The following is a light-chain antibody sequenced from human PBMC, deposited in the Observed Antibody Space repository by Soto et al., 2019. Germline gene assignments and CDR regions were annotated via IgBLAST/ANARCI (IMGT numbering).Light chain of an antibody. CDR3: QQSYSTPPWT. CDR1: QTITTY. Sequence: DIQMTQSPSSLSASVGDRVTITCRASQTITTYLNWYQQKPGKAPKLLIYAASSLQSGVPSRFSGIGSGTDFTLTINSLQPEDFATYYCQQSYSTPPWTFGQGTKVEIK. CDR2: AAS. J-gene: IGKJ1*01. V-gene: IGKV1-39*01.